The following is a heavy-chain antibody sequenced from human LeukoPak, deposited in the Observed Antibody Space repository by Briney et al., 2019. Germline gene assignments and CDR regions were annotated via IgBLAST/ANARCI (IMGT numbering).Heavy chain of an antibody. CDR1: GFTFSSYW. CDR3: ARDRNTGSSYENLFEY. J-gene: IGHJ4*02. CDR2: INSDGSST. Sequence: PGGSLRLSCAASGFTFSSYWMHWVRQAPGKGLVWVSRINSDGSSTSYADSVKGRFTISRDNAKNTLYLQMNSLRAEDTPVYYCARDRNTGSSYENLFEYWGQGSLVTVSS. V-gene: IGHV3-74*01. D-gene: IGHD1-26*01.